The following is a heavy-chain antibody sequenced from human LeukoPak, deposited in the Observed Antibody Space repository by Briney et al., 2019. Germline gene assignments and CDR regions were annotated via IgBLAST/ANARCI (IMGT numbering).Heavy chain of an antibody. CDR1: GGTFSSYA. CDR2: IIPIFGTA. J-gene: IGHJ4*02. Sequence: SVKVSCKASGGTFSSYAISWVRQAPGQGLEWMGGIIPIFGTANYAQKFQGRVTITTDESTSTAYMELSSLRSEDTAVYYCARVKKGAAAGTPQPFPFDYWGQGTLVTVSS. CDR3: ARVKKGAAAGTPQPFPFDY. D-gene: IGHD6-13*01. V-gene: IGHV1-69*05.